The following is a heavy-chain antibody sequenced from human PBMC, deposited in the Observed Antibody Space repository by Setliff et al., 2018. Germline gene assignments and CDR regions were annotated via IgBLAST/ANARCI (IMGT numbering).Heavy chain of an antibody. CDR3: ARMPLVVVVASRKDSGPCDY. V-gene: IGHV4-34*01. CDR2: INHSGST. J-gene: IGHJ4*02. Sequence: SETLSLTCAVYGGSFSGYYWSWIRQPPGKGLEWIGEINHSGSTNYNPSLKSRVTISVDTSKNQFSLKLSSVTAADTTLYYCARMPLVVVVASRKDSGPCDYWGQGTLVTVSA. CDR1: GGSFSGYY. D-gene: IGHD2-15*01.